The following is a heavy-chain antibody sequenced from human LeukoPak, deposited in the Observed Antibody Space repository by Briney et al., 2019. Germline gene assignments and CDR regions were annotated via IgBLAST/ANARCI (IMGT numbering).Heavy chain of an antibody. CDR3: APRRVAADKGFDY. CDR2: ISYDGSNK. CDR1: GFTFSSYG. V-gene: IGHV3-30*03. J-gene: IGHJ4*02. Sequence: GGSLRLSCAASGFTFSSYGMHWVRQAPGKGLEWVAVISYDGSNKYYADSVKGRFTISRDNSKNTLYLQMNSLRAEDTAVYYCAPRRVAADKGFDYWGQGTLVTVSS. D-gene: IGHD6-19*01.